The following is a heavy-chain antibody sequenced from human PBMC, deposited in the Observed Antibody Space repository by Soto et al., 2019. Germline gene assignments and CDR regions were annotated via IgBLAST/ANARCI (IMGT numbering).Heavy chain of an antibody. CDR3: ASADFWSGYNWFDP. V-gene: IGHV3-48*01. CDR1: GFTFSSYS. J-gene: IGHJ5*02. CDR2: ISSSSSTI. D-gene: IGHD3-3*01. Sequence: GGSLRLSCAASGFTFSSYSMNWVRQAPGKGLEWVSYISSSSSTIYYADSVKGRFTISRDNAKNSLYLQMNSLRAEDTAVYYCASADFWSGYNWFDPWGQGTLVTVSS.